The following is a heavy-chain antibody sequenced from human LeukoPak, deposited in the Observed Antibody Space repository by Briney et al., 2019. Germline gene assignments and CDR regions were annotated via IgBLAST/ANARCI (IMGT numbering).Heavy chain of an antibody. D-gene: IGHD3-10*02. J-gene: IGHJ4*02. Sequence: PGRSLRLSCAASGFTFSSYGMHWVRQAPGKGLEWVAAIWYDGSNKYYADSVKGRFTISRDNSKNTLYLQMNSLRAEDTAVYYCVKEMLGYDERYYFDYRGQGTLVTVSS. V-gene: IGHV3-33*06. CDR3: VKEMLGYDERYYFDY. CDR1: GFTFSSYG. CDR2: IWYDGSNK.